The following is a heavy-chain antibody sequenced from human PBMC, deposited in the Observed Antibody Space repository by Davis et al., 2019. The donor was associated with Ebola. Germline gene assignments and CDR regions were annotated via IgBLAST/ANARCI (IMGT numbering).Heavy chain of an antibody. Sequence: ASVKVSCKASGYTFTSYDINWVRQATGQGLEWMGWMNPNSGNTGYAQKFQGRVTMTRNTSISTAYMELSSLRSEDTAVYYCASLHGPYYYDSSGYYSYWGQGTLVTVSS. J-gene: IGHJ4*02. CDR2: MNPNSGNT. CDR3: ASLHGPYYYDSSGYYSY. CDR1: GYTFTSYD. D-gene: IGHD3-22*01. V-gene: IGHV1-8*01.